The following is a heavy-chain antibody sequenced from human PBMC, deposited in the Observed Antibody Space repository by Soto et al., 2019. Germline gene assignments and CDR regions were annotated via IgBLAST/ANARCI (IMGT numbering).Heavy chain of an antibody. Sequence: QVRLVQSGADVKKPGTSVKVSCKAAGYSFTNYCMYWVRQAPGQGLEWMEMINPRTGSTRYAQKFQDRVTLTRDTSTTTVYMELSTLISDDTAVYYCARDGGLLTASWHYDLWGPGTLVTVSS. V-gene: IGHV1-46*01. CDR3: ARDGGLLTASWHYDL. CDR2: INPRTGST. D-gene: IGHD2-15*01. CDR1: GYSFTNYC. J-gene: IGHJ2*01.